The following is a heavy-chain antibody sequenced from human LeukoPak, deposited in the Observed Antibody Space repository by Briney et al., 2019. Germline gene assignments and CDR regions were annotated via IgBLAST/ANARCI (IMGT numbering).Heavy chain of an antibody. CDR2: ISGGGGST. V-gene: IGHV3-23*01. CDR3: AKGGKWDVTPFDY. CDR1: GFTFTSYS. Sequence: AGGSLRLSCAASGFTFTSYSMNWIRQDPGKGLEWVSTISGGGGSTYYADSVKGRFTISRDNSKNTLYLQVNSLRAEDTAVYYCAKGGKWDVTPFDYWGQGTLVTVSS. D-gene: IGHD1-26*01. J-gene: IGHJ4*02.